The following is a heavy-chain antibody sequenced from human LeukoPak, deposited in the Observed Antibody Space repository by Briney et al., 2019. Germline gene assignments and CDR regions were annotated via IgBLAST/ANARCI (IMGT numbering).Heavy chain of an antibody. CDR2: IYYSGST. Sequence: SETLSLTCTVSAGFVSNSNYYWGWIRQPPGKGLEWIGSIYYSGSTYYNPSLKSRVTISVDTSKNQFSLKLSSVTAADTAVYYCARNHRNGRYFDCLLPFDYWGQGTLVTVSS. CDR3: ARNHRNGRYFDCLLPFDY. D-gene: IGHD3-9*01. CDR1: AGFVSNSNYY. J-gene: IGHJ4*02. V-gene: IGHV4-39*07.